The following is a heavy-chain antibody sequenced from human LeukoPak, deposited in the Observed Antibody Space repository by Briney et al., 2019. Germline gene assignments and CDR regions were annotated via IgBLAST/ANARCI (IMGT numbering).Heavy chain of an antibody. CDR2: ISSNGGST. CDR1: GFTFSNYA. CDR3: ARVSRAQGGMDV. J-gene: IGHJ6*02. Sequence: GGSLRLSCTASGFTFSNYALHWVRQAPGKGLEYVSAISSNGGSTYYTSSVKGRLTISRDNSKNTLHLQMGSLRPEDMAVYYCARVSRAQGGMDVWGQGTTVTVSS. V-gene: IGHV3-64*01.